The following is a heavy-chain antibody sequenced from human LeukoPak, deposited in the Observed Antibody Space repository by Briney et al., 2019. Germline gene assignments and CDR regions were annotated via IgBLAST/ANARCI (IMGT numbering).Heavy chain of an antibody. CDR1: GYTFTCYY. V-gene: IGHV1-2*02. J-gene: IGHJ4*02. D-gene: IGHD6-19*01. CDR2: INPNSGGT. CDR3: ARDLRGSSGWYD. Sequence: ASVQVSCKASGYTFTCYYMHWVRQAPGQGLEWMGWINPNSGGTNYAQKFQGRVTMTRDTSIRTAYMELSRLRSDDTAVYYCARDLRGSSGWYDWGQGTLVSVCS.